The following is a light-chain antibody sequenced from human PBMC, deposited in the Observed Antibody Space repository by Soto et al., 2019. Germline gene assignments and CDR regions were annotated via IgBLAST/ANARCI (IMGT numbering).Light chain of an antibody. J-gene: IGLJ1*01. CDR3: TSYTSSNSLYV. CDR2: DVN. V-gene: IGLV2-14*03. CDR1: SSDVGGYNY. Sequence: QSVLTQPASVSGSPGQSITISCTGTSSDVGGYNYVSWYQQLPGKATKLIIYDVNNRPSGVSNRFSASKSANAASLTISGLQAEDEADYYCTSYTSSNSLYVFGTGTKVTVL.